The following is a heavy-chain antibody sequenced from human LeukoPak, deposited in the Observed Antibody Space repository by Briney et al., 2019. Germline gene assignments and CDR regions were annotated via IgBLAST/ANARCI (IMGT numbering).Heavy chain of an antibody. Sequence: SETLSLTCTVSGGSISNYHWSWIRQPAGKGLEWIGRMYSSGSTNQNPSLKSRLTMSVDTSKNEFSLKLSSVTAADTAVYYCARVKEGYDIWGQGTLVIVSS. CDR1: GGSISNYH. CDR2: MYSSGST. V-gene: IGHV4-4*07. J-gene: IGHJ4*02. D-gene: IGHD3-9*01. CDR3: ARVKEGYDI.